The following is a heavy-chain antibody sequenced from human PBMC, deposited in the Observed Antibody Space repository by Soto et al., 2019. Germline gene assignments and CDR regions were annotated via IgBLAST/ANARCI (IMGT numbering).Heavy chain of an antibody. D-gene: IGHD4-4*01. J-gene: IGHJ4*02. Sequence: EVQLVQSGGGLVQPGGSLRLSCVGSGFTFTDFYMNWVRQAPGKGLEWVANIRPDGSETNYVESVKGRFTTSRDNAKNSLFLQMHSLRADHTAGYYCAGWGGHDYNYWGQGILVTVSS. CDR3: AGWGGHDYNY. CDR1: GFTFTDFY. CDR2: IRPDGSET. V-gene: IGHV3-7*03.